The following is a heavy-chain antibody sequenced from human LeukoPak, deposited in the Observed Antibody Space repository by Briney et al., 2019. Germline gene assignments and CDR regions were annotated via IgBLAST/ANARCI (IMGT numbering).Heavy chain of an antibody. CDR2: IYWDDDK. V-gene: IGHV2-5*02. CDR3: AHARETDSGNYWASFFDY. Sequence: SGPTLVKPTQTLTLTCTFSGFSLSTSGVGVGWIRQPPGKALEWLARIYWDDDKRYSPSLKSRLTVTKDTSKNQVVLTMTNMDPVDTATYYCAHARETDSGNYWASFFDYWGQGTLVTASS. D-gene: IGHD3-10*01. CDR1: GFSLSTSGVG. J-gene: IGHJ4*02.